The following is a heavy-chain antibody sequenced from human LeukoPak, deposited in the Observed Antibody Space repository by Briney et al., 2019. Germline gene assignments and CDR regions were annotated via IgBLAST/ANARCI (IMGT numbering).Heavy chain of an antibody. J-gene: IGHJ5*02. Sequence: SQTLSLTCTVSGGSISSGGYYWSWIRQPPGKGLEWIGEINHSGSTNYNPSLKSRVTISVDTSKNQFSLKLSSVTAADTAVYYCATIATAGTTWGQGTLVTVSS. CDR1: GGSISSGGYY. V-gene: IGHV4-30-2*02. CDR3: ATIATAGTT. CDR2: INHSGST. D-gene: IGHD6-13*01.